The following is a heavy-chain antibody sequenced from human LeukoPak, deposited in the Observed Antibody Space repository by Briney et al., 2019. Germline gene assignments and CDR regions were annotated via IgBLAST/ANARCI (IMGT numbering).Heavy chain of an antibody. CDR1: GGTFSSYA. CDR2: IIPIFGTA. Sequence: ASVKVSCKASGGTFSSYAISWVRQAPGQGLEWMGGIIPIFGTANYAQKFQGRVTITADESTSTAYMELSSLRSEDTAVYYCASGRGYYDSSGYRYYYYYMDVWGKGTTVTVSS. V-gene: IGHV1-69*13. D-gene: IGHD3-22*01. CDR3: ASGRGYYDSSGYRYYYYYMDV. J-gene: IGHJ6*03.